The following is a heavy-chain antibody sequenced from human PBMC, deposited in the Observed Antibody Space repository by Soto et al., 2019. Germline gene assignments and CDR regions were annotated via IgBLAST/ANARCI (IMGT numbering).Heavy chain of an antibody. Sequence: EVQLVESGGDLVQPGGSLRLSCAASGFTVSSNHMSWVRQAPGQGLEWVSVVYSGGTTYYADSVRGRFTISRDNSKNTVYLQMNSLSAEDTAMYSCARGYYASGPLEYWGQGTLVTVSS. CDR2: VYSGGTT. D-gene: IGHD3-10*01. CDR3: ARGYYASGPLEY. V-gene: IGHV3-66*01. CDR1: GFTVSSNH. J-gene: IGHJ4*02.